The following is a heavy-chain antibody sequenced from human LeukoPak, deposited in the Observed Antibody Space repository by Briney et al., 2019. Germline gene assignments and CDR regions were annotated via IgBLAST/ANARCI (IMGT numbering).Heavy chain of an antibody. Sequence: PGGSLRLSCAASGFTFSSYTMNWVRQAPGKGLEWVSSISSSNNYIYYADSVMGRFTISRDNAKNSLYLQMNSLRAEDTAVHYCAKDPQYYDSSGYYVYWGQGTLVTVSS. CDR1: GFTFSSYT. J-gene: IGHJ4*02. CDR2: ISSSNNYI. CDR3: AKDPQYYDSSGYYVY. D-gene: IGHD3-22*01. V-gene: IGHV3-21*01.